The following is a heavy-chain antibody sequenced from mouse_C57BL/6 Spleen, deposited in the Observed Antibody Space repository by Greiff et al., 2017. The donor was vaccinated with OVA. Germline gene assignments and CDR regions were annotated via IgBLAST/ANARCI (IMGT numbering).Heavy chain of an antibody. J-gene: IGHJ4*01. CDR1: GYTFTSYW. D-gene: IGHD2-3*01. CDR3: TRPDGYYAMDY. CDR2: IYPGNSDT. Sequence: EVQLQQSGTVLARPGASVKMSCKTSGYTFTSYWMHWVKQRPGQGLEWIGAIYPGNSDTSYNQKFKGKAKLTAVTSASTAYMELSSLTNEDSAVYYCTRPDGYYAMDYWGQGTSVTVSS. V-gene: IGHV1-5*01.